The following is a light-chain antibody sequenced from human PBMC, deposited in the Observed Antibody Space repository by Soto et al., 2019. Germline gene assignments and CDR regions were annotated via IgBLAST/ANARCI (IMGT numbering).Light chain of an antibody. Sequence: QSALTQPPSTSGSPGQSVAISCTGTSSDVGGYNYVSWYQQHPGKAPKLMIYEVNKRPSGVPDRLPGSKSGNTASLTLSGPQAEDEADYYCSSYTGTTNVFGSGTQVTV. CDR3: SSYTGTTNV. J-gene: IGLJ1*01. CDR2: EVN. V-gene: IGLV2-8*01. CDR1: SSDVGGYNY.